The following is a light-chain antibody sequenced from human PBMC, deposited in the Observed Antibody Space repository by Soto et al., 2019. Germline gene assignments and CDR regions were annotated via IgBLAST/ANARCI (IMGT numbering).Light chain of an antibody. CDR2: WAS. Sequence: DIVMTQSPDSLAVSLGERATINCRSSQSVLYSFNNKNYLGWYQQKPGQAPKLLIYWASTRESGVPDRFSGSGSGTHFTLTISSLQAEDVAVYYCQHYYSDPPWTFGQGTKVEIK. CDR3: QHYYSDPPWT. V-gene: IGKV4-1*01. J-gene: IGKJ1*01. CDR1: QSVLYSFNNKNY.